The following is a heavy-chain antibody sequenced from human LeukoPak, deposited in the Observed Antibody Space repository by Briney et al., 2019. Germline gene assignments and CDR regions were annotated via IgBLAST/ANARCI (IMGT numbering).Heavy chain of an antibody. Sequence: ASVKVSCKSSGYTFTSYYMHWVRQAPGQGLEWMGIINPSGGSTSYAQKFQGRVTMTRDTSTSTVYMELSSLRSEDTAVYYCAREAWQQLVKNNWFDPWGQGTLVTVSS. CDR2: INPSGGST. CDR1: GYTFTSYY. V-gene: IGHV1-46*01. D-gene: IGHD6-13*01. J-gene: IGHJ5*02. CDR3: AREAWQQLVKNNWFDP.